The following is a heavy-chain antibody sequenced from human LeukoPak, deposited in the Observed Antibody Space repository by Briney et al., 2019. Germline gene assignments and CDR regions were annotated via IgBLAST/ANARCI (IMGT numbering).Heavy chain of an antibody. D-gene: IGHD2-15*01. CDR3: ARSYCSGGSCYSDYYYGMDV. CDR1: GYTFTSYA. CDR2: INTNTGNP. J-gene: IGHJ6*02. V-gene: IGHV7-4-1*02. Sequence: ASVKVSCKASGYTFTSYAMNWVRQAPGQGLEWMGWINTNTGNPTYAQGFTGRFVFSLDTSVSTAYLQISSLKAEDTAVYYCARSYCSGGSCYSDYYYGMDVWGQGTTVTVSS.